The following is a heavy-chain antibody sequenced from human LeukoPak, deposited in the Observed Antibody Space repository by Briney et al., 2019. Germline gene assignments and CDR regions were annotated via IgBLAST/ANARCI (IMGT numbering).Heavy chain of an antibody. D-gene: IGHD3-22*01. CDR3: ARGPQYYDSSGYLDY. CDR1: GFTFSSYW. V-gene: IGHV3-74*01. J-gene: IGHJ4*02. CDR2: INSDGSST. Sequence: GGSLRLSCAASGFTFSSYWMHWVRRAPGKGLVWVSRINSDGSSTSYADSVKGRFTISRDNAKNTLYLQMNSLRAEDTAVYYCARGPQYYDSSGYLDYWGQGTLVTVSS.